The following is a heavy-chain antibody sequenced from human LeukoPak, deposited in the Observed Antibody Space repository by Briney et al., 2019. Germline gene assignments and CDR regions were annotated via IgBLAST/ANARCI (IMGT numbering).Heavy chain of an antibody. CDR3: AKIMGNYYGSGSYYPGDYMDV. V-gene: IGHV3-23*01. CDR1: GFTFSSYA. D-gene: IGHD3-10*01. J-gene: IGHJ6*03. CDR2: ISGSGGST. Sequence: GGSLRLSCAASGFTFSSYAMSWVRQAPGKGLEWVSAISGSGGSTYYADSVKGRFTISRDNSKNTLYLQMNSLRAEDTAVYYCAKIMGNYYGSGSYYPGDYMDVWGKGTTVTVSS.